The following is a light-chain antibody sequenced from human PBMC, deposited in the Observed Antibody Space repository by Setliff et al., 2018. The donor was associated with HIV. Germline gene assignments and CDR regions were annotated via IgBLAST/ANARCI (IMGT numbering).Light chain of an antibody. CDR2: AVS. J-gene: IGLJ1*01. V-gene: IGLV2-14*01. Sequence: QSALAQPASVSGSAGQSVSISCTGRGRDLGGFNFVSWYRQYPGKAPQLIISAVSRRPFGISSRFSGSKSGNTASLTLSGLQAEDEADYYCGSCTTTSPCAFGTGTKVTGL. CDR1: GRDLGGFNF. CDR3: GSCTTTSPCA.